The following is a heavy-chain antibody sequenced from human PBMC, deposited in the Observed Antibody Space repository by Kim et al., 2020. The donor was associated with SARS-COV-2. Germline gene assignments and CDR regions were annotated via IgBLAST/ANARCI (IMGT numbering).Heavy chain of an antibody. CDR2: ISAYNGNT. D-gene: IGHD2-15*01. Sequence: ASVKVSCKASGYTFTSYGISWVRQAPGQGLEWMGWISAYNGNTNYAQKLQGRVTMTTDTSTSTAYMELRSLRSDDTAVYYCARDRTDHCSGGSCYQWWFDPWGQGTLVTVSS. CDR3: ARDRTDHCSGGSCYQWWFDP. CDR1: GYTFTSYG. V-gene: IGHV1-18*01. J-gene: IGHJ5*02.